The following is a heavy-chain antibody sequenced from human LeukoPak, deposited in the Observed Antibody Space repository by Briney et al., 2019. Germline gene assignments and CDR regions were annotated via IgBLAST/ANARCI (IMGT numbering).Heavy chain of an antibody. CDR3: ARQTYGEFGHYYMDV. J-gene: IGHJ6*03. CDR1: GSRFTSYW. V-gene: IGHV5-51*01. CDR2: IYPGDSDT. D-gene: IGHD4-17*01. Sequence: GGSPKISCKGSGSRFTSYWIGWVRQMPGKGLEWMGIIYPGDSDTRYSPSFQGQVTISGDKSISNAYLQWSSLKASDTAMYYCARQTYGEFGHYYMDVWGKGTTVTVSS.